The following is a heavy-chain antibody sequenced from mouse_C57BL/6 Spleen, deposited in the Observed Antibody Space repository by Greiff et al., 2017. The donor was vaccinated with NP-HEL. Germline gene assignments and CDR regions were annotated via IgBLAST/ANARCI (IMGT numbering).Heavy chain of an antibody. J-gene: IGHJ1*03. CDR1: GFTFSDYG. V-gene: IGHV5-17*01. CDR3: ARASYYYGSSSWYFDV. D-gene: IGHD1-1*01. Sequence: EVKLVESGGGLVKPGGSLKLSCAASGFTFSDYGMHWVRQAPEKGLEWVAYISSGSSTIYYADTVKGRFTISRDNAKNTLFLQMTSLRSEDTAMYYCARASYYYGSSSWYFDVWGTGTTVTVSS. CDR2: ISSGSSTI.